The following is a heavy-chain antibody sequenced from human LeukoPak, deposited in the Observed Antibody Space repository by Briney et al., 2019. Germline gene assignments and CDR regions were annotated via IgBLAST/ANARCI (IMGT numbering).Heavy chain of an antibody. CDR3: ARSFVVVPAAIYRMDV. Sequence: GGSLRLSCAASGFTVSSNYMSWVRQAPGKGLEWVSVIYSGGSTYYADSVKGRFTISRDNSKNTLYLQMNSLRAEDTAVYYCARSFVVVPAAIYRMDVWGQGTTVTVSS. CDR1: GFTVSSNY. D-gene: IGHD2-2*01. J-gene: IGHJ6*02. CDR2: IYSGGST. V-gene: IGHV3-66*01.